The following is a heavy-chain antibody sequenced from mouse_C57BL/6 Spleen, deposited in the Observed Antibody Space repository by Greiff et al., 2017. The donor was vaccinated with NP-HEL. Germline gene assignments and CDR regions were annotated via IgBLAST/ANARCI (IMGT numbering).Heavy chain of an antibody. J-gene: IGHJ2*01. D-gene: IGHD1-1*01. CDR3: VFITTVVSYFDY. V-gene: IGHV1-82*01. CDR2: IYPGDGDT. Sequence: QVQLQQSGPELVKPGASVKISCKASGYAFSSSWMNWVKQRPGKGLEWIGRIYPGDGDTNSNGKFKGKATLTADKSSSTAYMQLSSLTSEDSAVYFCVFITTVVSYFDYWGQGTTLTVSS. CDR1: GYAFSSSW.